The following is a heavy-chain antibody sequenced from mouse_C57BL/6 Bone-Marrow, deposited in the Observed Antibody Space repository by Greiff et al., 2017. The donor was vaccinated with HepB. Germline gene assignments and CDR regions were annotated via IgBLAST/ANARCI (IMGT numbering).Heavy chain of an antibody. J-gene: IGHJ1*03. CDR2: IDPANGIT. CDR3: APYYYGSRWYFDV. V-gene: IGHV14-3*01. D-gene: IGHD1-1*01. CDR1: GFNIKNTY. Sequence: VHVKQSVAELVRPGASVKLSCTASGFNIKNTYMHWVKQRPEQGLEWIGRIDPANGITKYAPKFQGKATITADTSSNTAYLQLSSLTSEDTAIYYCAPYYYGSRWYFDVWGTGTTVTVSS.